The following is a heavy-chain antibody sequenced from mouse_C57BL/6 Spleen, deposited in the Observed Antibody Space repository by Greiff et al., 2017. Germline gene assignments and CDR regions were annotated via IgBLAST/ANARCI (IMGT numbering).Heavy chain of an antibody. CDR1: GYTFTSYW. J-gene: IGHJ4*01. CDR2: IDPSDSDT. CDR3: ARGRRDAIDY. V-gene: IGHV1-69*01. Sequence: QVQLQQPGAELVMPGASVKLSCKASGYTFTSYWMHWVKQRHGQGLEWIGEIDPSDSDTNYNQKFKGKSTLTVDKSSSTAYMQLSSRTSYDAAFYYCARGRRDAIDYWGQGTSVTVSS.